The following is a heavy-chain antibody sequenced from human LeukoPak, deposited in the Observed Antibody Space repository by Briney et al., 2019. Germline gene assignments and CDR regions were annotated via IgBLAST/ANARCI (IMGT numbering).Heavy chain of an antibody. D-gene: IGHD4-23*01. CDR3: AREAGYGGKVFGGMDV. J-gene: IGHJ6*02. CDR1: GGSISSGGYY. CDR2: TYYSGST. V-gene: IGHV4-31*03. Sequence: SETLSLTCTVSGGSISSGGYYWSWIRQHPGKGLEWIGYTYYSGSTYYNPSLKSRVTISVDTSKNQFSLKLSSVTAADTAVYYCAREAGYGGKVFGGMDVWGQGTTVTVSS.